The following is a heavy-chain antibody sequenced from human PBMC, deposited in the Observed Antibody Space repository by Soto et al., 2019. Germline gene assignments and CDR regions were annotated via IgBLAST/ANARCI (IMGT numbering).Heavy chain of an antibody. V-gene: IGHV4-59*12. Sequence: SETLSLTCSVSGGSISSFYWSWIRQPPGKGLEWIGYINYSGSTNYNPSLKSRVTISVDTSKNQFSLKLTSVTAADTAVYYCARDKITGLFDYWGQGTLVTVSS. CDR2: INYSGST. CDR3: ARDKITGLFDY. J-gene: IGHJ4*02. D-gene: IGHD2-8*02. CDR1: GGSISSFY.